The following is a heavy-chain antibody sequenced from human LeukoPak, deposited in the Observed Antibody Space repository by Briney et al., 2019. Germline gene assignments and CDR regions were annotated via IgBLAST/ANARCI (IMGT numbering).Heavy chain of an antibody. J-gene: IGHJ4*02. D-gene: IGHD6-19*01. V-gene: IGHV4-59*01. CDR1: GGSISSYY. CDR3: ARGQWLAHPSDY. CDR2: IYYSGST. Sequence: SETLSLTCTVSGGSISSYYWSWIRQPPGKGLEWIGYIYYSGSTNYNPSLKSRVTISVDTSKNQFSLKLSSVTPADTAVYYCARGQWLAHPSDYWGQGTLVTVSS.